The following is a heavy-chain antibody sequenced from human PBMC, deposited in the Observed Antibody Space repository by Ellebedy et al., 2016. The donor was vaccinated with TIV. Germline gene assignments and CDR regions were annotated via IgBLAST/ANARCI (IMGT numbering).Heavy chain of an antibody. CDR1: GFTFSAFW. CDR3: ARDDGGSYFTSFNI. CDR2: INQDGSQT. J-gene: IGHJ3*02. V-gene: IGHV3-7*01. D-gene: IGHD1-26*01. Sequence: GESLKISCAASGFTFSAFWMSWVRQAPGEGLEWVAYINQDGSQTYYVDSVKGRFTISRDNAKNSLFLQMNNLRAEDTAVYYCARDDGGSYFTSFNIWGQGTMVTVSS.